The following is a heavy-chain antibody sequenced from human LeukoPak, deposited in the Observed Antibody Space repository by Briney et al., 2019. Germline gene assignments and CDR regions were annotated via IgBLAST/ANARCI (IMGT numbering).Heavy chain of an antibody. CDR2: INPNSGGT. V-gene: IGHV1-2*02. D-gene: IGHD3-10*01. Sequence: ASVKVSCKASGYTFTSYGISWVRQAPGQGLEWMGWINPNSGGTNYAQKFQGRVTMTRDTSISTAYMELSRLRSDDTAVYYCARARGYGSGSYGAFDIWGQGTMVTVSS. CDR3: ARARGYGSGSYGAFDI. J-gene: IGHJ3*02. CDR1: GYTFTSYG.